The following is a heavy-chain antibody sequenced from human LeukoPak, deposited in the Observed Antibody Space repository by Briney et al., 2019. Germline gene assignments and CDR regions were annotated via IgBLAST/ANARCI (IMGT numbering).Heavy chain of an antibody. D-gene: IGHD2-15*01. CDR2: ISGSGGNT. Sequence: GGSLRLSCAASGFTFSSYAMSWVRQAPGKGLEWVSAISGSGGNTYYADSVKGRFTISRDNSKNTLYLQMNSLRAEDTAVYYCAKPGYCSGGSCRYLYYYYGMDVWGQGTTVTVSS. CDR1: GFTFSSYA. J-gene: IGHJ6*02. CDR3: AKPGYCSGGSCRYLYYYYGMDV. V-gene: IGHV3-23*01.